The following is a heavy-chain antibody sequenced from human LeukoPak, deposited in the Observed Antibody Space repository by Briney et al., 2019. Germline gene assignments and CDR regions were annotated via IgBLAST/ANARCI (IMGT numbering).Heavy chain of an antibody. V-gene: IGHV3-23*01. Sequence: PGGSLRLSCAASGFNFSNYAMSWVRQAPGKGLQWVSGISGSGGYTYYADSVKGRFTISRDNSKNTLYLQMNTLRAEDTAVYYCAKEGWVQGWFDPWGQGTLVTVSS. D-gene: IGHD6-19*01. CDR3: AKEGWVQGWFDP. CDR1: GFNFSNYA. CDR2: ISGSGGYT. J-gene: IGHJ5*02.